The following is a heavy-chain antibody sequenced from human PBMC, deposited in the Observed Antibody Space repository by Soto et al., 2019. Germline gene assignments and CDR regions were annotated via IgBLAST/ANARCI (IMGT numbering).Heavy chain of an antibody. J-gene: IGHJ4*02. D-gene: IGHD5-18*01. CDR3: ARAGRGYSYGDYFDY. CDR1: GYTFTSYG. V-gene: IGHV1-18*01. CDR2: ISAYNGNT. Sequence: ASVKVSCKASGYTFTSYGISWVRQAPGQGLEWMGWISAYNGNTNYAQKLQGRVTMTTDTSTSTAYMELSSLRSEDTAVYYWARAGRGYSYGDYFDYWGQGTLVTVSS.